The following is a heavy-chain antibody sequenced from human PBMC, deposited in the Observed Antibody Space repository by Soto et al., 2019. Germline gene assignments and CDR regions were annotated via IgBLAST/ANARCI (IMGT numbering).Heavy chain of an antibody. J-gene: IGHJ4*02. CDR3: ARHTWTIRAGFDY. CDR2: THYSGNT. Sequence: QVQLQESGPGLVKPSETLSLTCTVSGGSISSYYWDWIRQPPAKGLEWIGYTHYSGNTNYHPSLKGRVTISLDTSRNQFSLNLSAVTAADTAVYYCARHTWTIRAGFDYWGQGALVTVSS. CDR1: GGSISSYY. V-gene: IGHV4-59*12. D-gene: IGHD3-3*02.